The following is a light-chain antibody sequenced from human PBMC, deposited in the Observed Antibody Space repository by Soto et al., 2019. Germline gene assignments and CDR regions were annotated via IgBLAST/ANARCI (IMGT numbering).Light chain of an antibody. CDR3: QQFNSYPRT. CDR1: QGISSA. J-gene: IGKJ1*01. V-gene: IGKV1-13*02. Sequence: AIQLTQSPSSLSASVGDRVTITCRASQGISSALAWYQQKPGKAPKLLIYDASSLESGVPARFSGSGSGTDFTLTISSLQPEDFSTYDCQQFNSYPRTFGQGTKVEIK. CDR2: DAS.